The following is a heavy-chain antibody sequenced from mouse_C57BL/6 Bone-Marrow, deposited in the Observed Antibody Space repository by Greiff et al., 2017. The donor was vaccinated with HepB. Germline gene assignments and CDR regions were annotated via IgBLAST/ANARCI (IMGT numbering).Heavy chain of an antibody. Sequence: VKLMESGAELARPGASVKLSCKASGYTFTSYGISWVKQRTGQGLEWIGEIYPRSGNTYYNEKFKGKATLTADKSSSTAYMELRSLTSEDSAVYFCARGRWPPSWFAYWGQGTLVTVSA. J-gene: IGHJ3*01. V-gene: IGHV1-81*01. CDR3: ARGRWPPSWFAY. CDR2: IYPRSGNT. D-gene: IGHD2-3*01. CDR1: GYTFTSYG.